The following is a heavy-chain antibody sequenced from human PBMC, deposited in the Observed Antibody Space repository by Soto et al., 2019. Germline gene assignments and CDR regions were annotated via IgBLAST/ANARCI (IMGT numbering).Heavy chain of an antibody. Sequence: PSETLSLTCAVYGGSFSGYYWSWIRQPPGKGLEWIGEINHSGSTNYNPSLKSRVTISVDTSKNQFSLKLSSVTAADTAVYYCARGWMVRGFDPWGQGTLVTVSS. CDR2: INHSGST. J-gene: IGHJ5*02. CDR1: GGSFSGYY. D-gene: IGHD3-10*01. CDR3: ARGWMVRGFDP. V-gene: IGHV4-34*01.